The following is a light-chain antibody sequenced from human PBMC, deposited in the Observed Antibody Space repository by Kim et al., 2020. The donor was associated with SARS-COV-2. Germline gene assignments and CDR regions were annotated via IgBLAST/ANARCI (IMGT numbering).Light chain of an antibody. CDR3: QAWDSSTVV. J-gene: IGLJ2*01. Sequence: SVSPGQTASITCSGDKLGYKYACWYQQKPGQCPVLVIYQDSKRPSGIPERFSGPNSGNTATLTISGTQAMDEADYYCQAWDSSTVVFGGGTQLTVL. CDR2: QDS. CDR1: KLGYKY. V-gene: IGLV3-1*01.